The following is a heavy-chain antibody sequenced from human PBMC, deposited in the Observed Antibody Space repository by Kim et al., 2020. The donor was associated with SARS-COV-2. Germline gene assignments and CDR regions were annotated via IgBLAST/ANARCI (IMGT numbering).Heavy chain of an antibody. CDR2: IYYSGST. V-gene: IGHV4-31*03. CDR1: GGSISSGGYY. CDR3: ARDHLTRDGYNFYYYYGMDV. D-gene: IGHD5-12*01. J-gene: IGHJ6*02. Sequence: SETLSLTCTVSGGSISSGGYYWSWIRQHPGKGLEWIGYIYYSGSTYYNPSLKSRVTISVDTSKNQFSLKLSSVTAADTAVYYCARDHLTRDGYNFYYYYGMDVWGQGTTVTVSS.